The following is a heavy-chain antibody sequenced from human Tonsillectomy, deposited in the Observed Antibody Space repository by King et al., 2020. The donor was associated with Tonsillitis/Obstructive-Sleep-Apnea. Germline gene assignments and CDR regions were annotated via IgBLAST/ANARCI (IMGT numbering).Heavy chain of an antibody. Sequence: VQLVESGGGLVKPGGSLRLSCAASGFTFSNAWMNWVRQAPGKGLEWVGRIKSKTDGETTDYAAPVKGRFTISRDDSKNTLYLQMNSLKTEDTAVYYCTTSNLYYYDSSGYYDDAFDIWGHGTMVTVSS. V-gene: IGHV3-15*07. J-gene: IGHJ3*02. D-gene: IGHD3-22*01. CDR2: IKSKTDGETT. CDR3: TTSNLYYYDSSGYYDDAFDI. CDR1: GFTFSNAW.